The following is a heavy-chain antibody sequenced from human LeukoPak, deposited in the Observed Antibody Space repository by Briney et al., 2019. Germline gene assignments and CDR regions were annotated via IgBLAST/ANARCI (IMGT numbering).Heavy chain of an antibody. CDR2: ISSSGSTI. Sequence: GGSLRLSCAASGFTFSDYYMSWIRQAPGKGLEWVSYISSSGSTIYYADSVKGRFTISRDNAKNSLYLQMNSLRAEDTAVYYCAGAATNGSAYNWFAPWGQGTLVTVSS. V-gene: IGHV3-11*01. D-gene: IGHD3-10*01. CDR3: AGAATNGSAYNWFAP. CDR1: GFTFSDYY. J-gene: IGHJ5*02.